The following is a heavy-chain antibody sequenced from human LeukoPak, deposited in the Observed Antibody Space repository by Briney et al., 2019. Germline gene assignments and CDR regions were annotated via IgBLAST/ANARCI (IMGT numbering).Heavy chain of an antibody. J-gene: IGHJ4*02. CDR3: ARDHRWYCSSTSCSSDY. Sequence: ASVKVSCKASGYTFTSYGTSWVRRAPGQGLEWMGWISAYNGNTNYAQKLQGRVTMTTDTSTSTAYMELRSLRSDDTAVYYCARDHRWYCSSTSCSSDYWGQRTLVTVSS. CDR2: ISAYNGNT. D-gene: IGHD2-2*01. V-gene: IGHV1-18*01. CDR1: GYTFTSYG.